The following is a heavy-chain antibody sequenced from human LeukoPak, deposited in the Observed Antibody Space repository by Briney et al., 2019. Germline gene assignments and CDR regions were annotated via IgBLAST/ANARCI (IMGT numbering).Heavy chain of an antibody. V-gene: IGHV1-18*01. CDR2: ISAYNGHT. J-gene: IGHJ4*02. Sequence: ASVKVSCKASGYTFTSYGISWVRQAPGQGLEWMGWISAYNGHTNYAQKLQGRVTMTTDTSTSTAYMELRSLRSDDTAVYYCARDLGWRDSSGSSDYWGQGTLVTVSS. CDR1: GYTFTSYG. D-gene: IGHD3-22*01. CDR3: ARDLGWRDSSGSSDY.